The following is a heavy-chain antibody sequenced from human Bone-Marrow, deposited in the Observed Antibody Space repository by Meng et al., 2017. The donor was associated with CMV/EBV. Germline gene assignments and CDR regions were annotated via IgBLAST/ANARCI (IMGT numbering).Heavy chain of an antibody. CDR2: IYYSGST. CDR3: ARLKLSAYYYYGMAV. V-gene: IGHV4-59*01. CDR1: GGSISSYY. Sequence: SETLSLTCTVSGGSISSYYWSWIRQPPGKGLEWIGYIYYSGSTNYNPSLKSRVTISVDTSKNQFSLKLSSVTAADTAVYYCARLKLSAYYYYGMAVWGQGPTVTCSS. J-gene: IGHJ6*01. D-gene: IGHD1-7*01.